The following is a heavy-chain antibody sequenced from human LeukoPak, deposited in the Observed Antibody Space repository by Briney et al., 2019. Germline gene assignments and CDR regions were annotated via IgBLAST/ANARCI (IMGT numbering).Heavy chain of an antibody. Sequence: SETLSLTRTVSGGSVSSSGYYWSWIRQPPGKGLEWIGYISYSGSTNYNPSLKSRVTMTVDTSKNQFSLKLSSVTAADTALYYCANYKRNAGTYCIDYWGQGTLVTVSS. V-gene: IGHV4-61*08. CDR2: ISYSGST. D-gene: IGHD3-10*01. J-gene: IGHJ4*02. CDR3: ANYKRNAGTYCIDY. CDR1: GGSVSSSGYY.